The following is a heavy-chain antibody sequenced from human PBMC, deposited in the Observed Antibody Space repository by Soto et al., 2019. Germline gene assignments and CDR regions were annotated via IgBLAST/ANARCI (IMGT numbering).Heavy chain of an antibody. CDR1: GYTFTSYS. Sequence: ASVKVSCKASGYTFTSYSVSWVRQAPGQGLEWMGWISGYNGNTNYAQELQGRVSMTIDTSTSTAYMDLRSLRSDDTAVYYCASATVTMIRGVTYYNYGIDVWGEGTTVTVYS. D-gene: IGHD3-10*01. V-gene: IGHV1-18*04. J-gene: IGHJ6*04. CDR2: ISGYNGNT. CDR3: ASATVTMIRGVTYYNYGIDV.